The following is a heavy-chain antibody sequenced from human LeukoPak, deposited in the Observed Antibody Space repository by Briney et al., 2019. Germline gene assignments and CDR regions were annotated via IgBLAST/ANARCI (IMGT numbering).Heavy chain of an antibody. V-gene: IGHV3-11*04. J-gene: IGHJ4*02. Sequence: NPGGSLRLSCAASGFSVSNTYMNWVRQAPGKGLEWVSYISSSGYIIYYADSVKGRFTISRDNAKNSLYLQMNSLRAEDTAVYYCTRDSSGWFDYWGQGTLVTVSS. CDR2: ISSSGYII. D-gene: IGHD6-19*01. CDR3: TRDSSGWFDY. CDR1: GFSVSNTY.